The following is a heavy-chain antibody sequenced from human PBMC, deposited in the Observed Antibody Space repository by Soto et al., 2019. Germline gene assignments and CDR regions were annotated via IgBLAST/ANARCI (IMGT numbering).Heavy chain of an antibody. CDR2: ISSDGSAK. D-gene: IGHD2-15*01. CDR1: GFTFSSYA. Sequence: GGSLRLSCAASGFTFSSYAMHWVREAPGKGLEWVAVISSDGSAKYYADSGKGRFTISRDNSKNTLYLQMNSLRDEDTAVYYCARERWTGTYNWVDPWGQGTLVTVSS. CDR3: ARERWTGTYNWVDP. V-gene: IGHV3-30*04. J-gene: IGHJ5*02.